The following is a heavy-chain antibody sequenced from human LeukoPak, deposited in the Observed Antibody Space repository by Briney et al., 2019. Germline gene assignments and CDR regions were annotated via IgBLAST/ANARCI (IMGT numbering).Heavy chain of an antibody. CDR3: ASREMATIGGGLDY. Sequence: GASVKVSCKAYGYTFTSYYMHWVRQAPGQGLEWKGMINPSGGSTSYAQKFQGRVTMTRDTSTSTVYMELSSLRSEDTAVYYCASREMATIGGGLDYWGQGTLVTVSS. D-gene: IGHD5-24*01. CDR1: GYTFTSYY. V-gene: IGHV1-46*01. CDR2: INPSGGST. J-gene: IGHJ4*02.